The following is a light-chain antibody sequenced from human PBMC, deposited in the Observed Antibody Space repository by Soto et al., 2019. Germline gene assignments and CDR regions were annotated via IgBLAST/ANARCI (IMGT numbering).Light chain of an antibody. V-gene: IGKV3-20*01. CDR2: NAF. CDR1: QIVGRNY. J-gene: IGKJ4*01. CDR3: HQYAFAPLT. Sequence: EIVLTQSPGTLSLSPGERATLSCRASQIVGRNYLAWFQHKPGQPPRLLIYNAFTTATGIPDRFSGSGSGADFTLTIRTLEPEDSAVYYCHQYAFAPLTFGGGTKVEI.